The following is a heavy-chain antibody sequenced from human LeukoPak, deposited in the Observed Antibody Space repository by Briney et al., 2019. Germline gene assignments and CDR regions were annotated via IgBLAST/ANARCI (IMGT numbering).Heavy chain of an antibody. D-gene: IGHD7-27*01. J-gene: IGHJ4*02. CDR3: ARDVSNNWGLGY. CDR1: GFTVSSNY. Sequence: GGSLRLSCAASGFTVSSNYMSWVRQAPGKGLEWVSTIYSGGGTYYVDPVKGRFTVSRDNSKNTLYIQMNSLRAEDTAVYYCARDVSNNWGLGYWGQGTLVTVSS. V-gene: IGHV3-66*01. CDR2: IYSGGGT.